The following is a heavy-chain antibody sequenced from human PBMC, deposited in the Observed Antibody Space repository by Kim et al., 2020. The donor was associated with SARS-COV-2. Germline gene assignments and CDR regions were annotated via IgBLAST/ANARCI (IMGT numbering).Heavy chain of an antibody. Sequence: YYTGSTEYTPSLKSRVTISVDTSKNQISLRLNSVTAADTAVYFCARLGGFKWGQGTLVIVSS. CDR3: ARLGGFK. V-gene: IGHV4-39*01. J-gene: IGHJ4*02. CDR2: YYTGST. D-gene: IGHD6-25*01.